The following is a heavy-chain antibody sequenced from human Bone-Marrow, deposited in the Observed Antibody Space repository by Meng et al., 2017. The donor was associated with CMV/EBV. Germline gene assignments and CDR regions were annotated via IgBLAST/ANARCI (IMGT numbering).Heavy chain of an antibody. CDR2: ISYDRSNK. CDR3: ARTRVRFLEWPPQDY. Sequence: GESLKISCAASGFTFSSYAMHWVRQAPGKGLEWVAVISYDRSNKYYADSVKGRFTISRDNSKNTLYLQMNSLRAEDTAVYYCARTRVRFLEWPPQDYWGQGTLVTVSS. CDR1: GFTFSSYA. V-gene: IGHV3-30*04. D-gene: IGHD3-3*01. J-gene: IGHJ4*02.